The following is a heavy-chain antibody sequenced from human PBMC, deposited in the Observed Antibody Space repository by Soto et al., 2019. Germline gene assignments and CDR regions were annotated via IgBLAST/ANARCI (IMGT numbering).Heavy chain of an antibody. D-gene: IGHD6-19*01. J-gene: IGHJ3*02. CDR2: IKQDGTEK. CDR3: ARDRLTSAWHDAFDI. V-gene: IGHV3-7*05. Sequence: PGGSLRLSCAASGLNFCSFWMTWVRQAPGKGLEWVANIKQDGTEKYYVDSVKGRFTISRDNAKNSLYLQMNSLRAGDTAVYYCARDRLTSAWHDAFDIWGQGTMVTVSS. CDR1: GLNFCSFW.